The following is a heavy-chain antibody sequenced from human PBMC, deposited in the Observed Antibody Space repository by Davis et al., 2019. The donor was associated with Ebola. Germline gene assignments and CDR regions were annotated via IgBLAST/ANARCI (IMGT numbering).Heavy chain of an antibody. D-gene: IGHD6-6*01. CDR3: ARVIEDSSSCGLDY. V-gene: IGHV4-31*03. J-gene: IGHJ4*02. Sequence: MPSETLSLTCTVFGGTISSGGYYWNWIRQHPGKGLEWIGYIYYSGSTYYNPSLKSRVTISVDTSKNQYYLKLSSVTAADTAVYYCARVIEDSSSCGLDYWGQGTLVTVSS. CDR2: IYYSGST. CDR1: GGTISSGGYY.